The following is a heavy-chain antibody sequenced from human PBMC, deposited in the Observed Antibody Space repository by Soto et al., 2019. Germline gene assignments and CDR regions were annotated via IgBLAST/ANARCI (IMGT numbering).Heavy chain of an antibody. CDR3: ARHEIHNWFDP. CDR2: IYPGDSDT. V-gene: IGHV5-51*01. D-gene: IGHD5-18*01. CDR1: GYSFTSYW. J-gene: IGHJ5*02. Sequence: GESLKISCNGSGYSFTSYWICWVRQMPGKGLEWMGIIYPGDSDTRYSPSFQGQVTISADKSISTAYLQWSSLKASDTAMYYCARHEIHNWFDPWGQGTLVTVSS.